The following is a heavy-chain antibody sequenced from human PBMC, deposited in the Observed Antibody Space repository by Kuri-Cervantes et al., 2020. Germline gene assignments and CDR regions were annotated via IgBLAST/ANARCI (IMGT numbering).Heavy chain of an antibody. CDR2: INHSGST. J-gene: IGHJ4*02. D-gene: IGHD3-9*01. Sequence: SETLSLTCAVYGGSFSGYYWSWIRQPPGKGLEWIGEINHSGSTNYNPSLKSRVTISVDTSKNQFSLKLSSVTAADTAVYYCAKDLVDDILTGICHYWGQGTLVTVSS. V-gene: IGHV4-34*01. CDR1: GGSFSGYY. CDR3: AKDLVDDILTGICHY.